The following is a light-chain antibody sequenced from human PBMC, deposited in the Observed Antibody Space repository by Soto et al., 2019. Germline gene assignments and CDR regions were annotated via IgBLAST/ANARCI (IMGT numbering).Light chain of an antibody. CDR3: QQYHTWPIT. CDR2: GAS. V-gene: IGKV3-15*01. Sequence: DRVMTQSPATLSVAPGERVTFSCRASQGVSRKLAWYQHKPGQAPRLLISGASTGATGIPARFGGSGSGTEFTLTISSLQSEDCAIYYCQQYHTWPITFGGGTKVDIK. CDR1: QGVSRK. J-gene: IGKJ4*01.